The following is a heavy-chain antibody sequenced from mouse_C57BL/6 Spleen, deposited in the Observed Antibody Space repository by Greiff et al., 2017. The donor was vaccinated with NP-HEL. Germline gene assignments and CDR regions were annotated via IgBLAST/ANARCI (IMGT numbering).Heavy chain of an antibody. V-gene: IGHV1-50*01. D-gene: IGHD2-3*01. J-gene: IGHJ4*01. Sequence: QVQLQQPGAELVKPGASVKLSCKASGYTFTSYWMQWVKQRPGQGLEWIGEIDPSDSYTNYNQKFKGKATLTVDTSSSTAYMQLSSLTSEDSAVYYCARDYDGYRGDYWGQGTSVTVSS. CDR2: IDPSDSYT. CDR3: ARDYDGYRGDY. CDR1: GYTFTSYW.